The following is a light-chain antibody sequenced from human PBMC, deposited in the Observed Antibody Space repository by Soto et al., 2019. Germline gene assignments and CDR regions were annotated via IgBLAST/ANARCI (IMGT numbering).Light chain of an antibody. CDR3: SSYTSSITLLYV. CDR1: SSDVGAYNY. J-gene: IGLJ1*01. CDR2: EVS. V-gene: IGLV2-14*01. Sequence: QSVLTQPASVSGSPGQSITISCTGTSSDVGAYNYVSWYQQHPGKAPKLMIYEVSNRPSGVSNRFSGSKSGNTASLTISGLQAEDEADHYCSSYTSSITLLYVFGTGTKVTVL.